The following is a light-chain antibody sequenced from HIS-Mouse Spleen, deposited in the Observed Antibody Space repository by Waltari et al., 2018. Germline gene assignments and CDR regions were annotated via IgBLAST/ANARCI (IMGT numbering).Light chain of an antibody. V-gene: IGKV4-1*01. CDR2: WAS. CDR3: QQYYSTP. Sequence: DIVMTQSPDSLAVSLGERATINCKSSQSVLYSSNNKNYLAWYQQKPGQPPKLLIYWASTRESGVPDRFSGSGSGTDFTLTISSLQAEDVAVYYCQQYYSTPFGQGPSWRSN. J-gene: IGKJ2*01. CDR1: QSVLYSSNNKNY.